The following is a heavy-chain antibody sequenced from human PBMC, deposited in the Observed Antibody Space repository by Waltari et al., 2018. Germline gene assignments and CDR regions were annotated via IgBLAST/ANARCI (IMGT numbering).Heavy chain of an antibody. CDR1: GFSFSNYE. CDR2: IDTRGSVI. D-gene: IGHD6-19*01. Sequence: LVESGGGLVQPGGSLRLSCAASGFSFSNYEMNCVRQARGKGLEWLSYIDTRGSVIYYADSVKGRFTISRDNAKNSLYLQMNSLRPEDTAVYYCARDRWTSGWFPGPFDSWGQGSLVTVSS. V-gene: IGHV3-48*03. J-gene: IGHJ4*02. CDR3: ARDRWTSGWFPGPFDS.